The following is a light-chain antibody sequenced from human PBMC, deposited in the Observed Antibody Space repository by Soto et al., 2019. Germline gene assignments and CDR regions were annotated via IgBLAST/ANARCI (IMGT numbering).Light chain of an antibody. Sequence: EIVMTQSPATLSVSPGERATLSCRASQSVSSNLAWYQQKPGQAPRLLIYGASTRATGVPARFRGSGSGTDFTLSISALQSEDFAVYYCQHYNNWPPWTFGQGTKVDI. CDR1: QSVSSN. J-gene: IGKJ1*01. V-gene: IGKV3-15*01. CDR2: GAS. CDR3: QHYNNWPPWT.